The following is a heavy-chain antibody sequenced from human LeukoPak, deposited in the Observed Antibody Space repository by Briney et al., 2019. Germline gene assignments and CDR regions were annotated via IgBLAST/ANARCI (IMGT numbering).Heavy chain of an antibody. V-gene: IGHV6-1*01. CDR3: ARGRVTTIANYYYYYIDV. D-gene: IGHD4-17*01. J-gene: IGHJ6*03. CDR2: TNYRSKWDN. CDR1: GDSVSSNSAA. Sequence: SQSLSLTCAISGDSVSSNSAAWTWIRQSPSRGLELLGRTNYRSKWDNDYAVSVKSRITINPATSKNQFSLQLNSVTPEDTAVYYCARGRVTTIANYYYYYIDVWGKGTTVTVSS.